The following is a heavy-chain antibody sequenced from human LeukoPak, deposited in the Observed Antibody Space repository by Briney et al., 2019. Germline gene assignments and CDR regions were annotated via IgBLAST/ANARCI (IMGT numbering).Heavy chain of an antibody. V-gene: IGHV4-39*07. CDR1: GGSISSSSYY. Sequence: SETLSLTCTVSGGSISSSSYYWGWIRQPPGKGLEWIGSIYYSGSTYYNPSLKSRVTISVDTSKNQFSLKLSSVTAADTAVYYCARDRTEGYYDFWSGPLYYMDVWGKGTTLTVSS. J-gene: IGHJ6*03. CDR3: ARDRTEGYYDFWSGPLYYMDV. D-gene: IGHD3-3*01. CDR2: IYYSGST.